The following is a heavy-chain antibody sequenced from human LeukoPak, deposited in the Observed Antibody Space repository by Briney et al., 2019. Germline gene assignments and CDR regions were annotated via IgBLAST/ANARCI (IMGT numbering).Heavy chain of an antibody. D-gene: IGHD2-21*02. CDR2: IYYSGST. Sequence: PSETLSLTCTVSGGSISSSSYYWGWIRQPPGKGLEWIGGIYYSGSTYYNPSLKSRVTISVDTSKNQFSLKLSSVTAADTAVYYCALNPYCGGDCYIDYWGQGTLVTVSS. V-gene: IGHV4-39*01. CDR1: GGSISSSSYY. J-gene: IGHJ4*02. CDR3: ALNPYCGGDCYIDY.